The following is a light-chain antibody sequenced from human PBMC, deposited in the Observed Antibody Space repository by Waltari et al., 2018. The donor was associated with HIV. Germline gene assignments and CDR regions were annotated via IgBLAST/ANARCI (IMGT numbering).Light chain of an antibody. CDR1: QSVLYSSNNKNY. V-gene: IGKV4-1*01. CDR2: WAS. Sequence: DIVMTQSPDSLAVSLGERATINCKSSQSVLYSSNNKNYLAWYQQKPGQPPKLLIYWASTRASGVPDRFSGSGSGTDFTLTISSLQAEDVAVYYCQQYYNTVLTFGGGTKVEIK. J-gene: IGKJ4*01. CDR3: QQYYNTVLT.